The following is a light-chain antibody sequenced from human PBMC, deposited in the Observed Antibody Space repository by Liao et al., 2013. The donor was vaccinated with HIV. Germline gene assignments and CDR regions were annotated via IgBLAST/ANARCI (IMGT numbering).Light chain of an antibody. Sequence: SYELTQPPSVSVAPGKTARITCGGNNIGTKSVHWYQQKPGQAPVLVIYYDSDRPSGIPERFSGSSSANTATLTISRVEAGDEADYYCQVWDSSSDHVFGTGTKVTVL. V-gene: IGLV3-21*04. CDR1: NIGTKS. CDR3: QVWDSSSDHV. CDR2: YDS. J-gene: IGLJ1*01.